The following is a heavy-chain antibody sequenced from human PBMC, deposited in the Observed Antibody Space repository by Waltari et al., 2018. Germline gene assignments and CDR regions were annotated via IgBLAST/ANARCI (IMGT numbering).Heavy chain of an antibody. D-gene: IGHD4-17*01. V-gene: IGHV3-23*01. Sequence: EVQLLESGGGLVQPGGSLRLSCAACGFTFSSYAMSWVRRAPGKGLEWVSAISGSGGSTYYADSVKGRFTISRDNSKNTLYLQMNSLRAEDTAVYYCAKVGYGDYNAFDIWGQGTMVTVSS. CDR2: ISGSGGST. CDR3: AKVGYGDYNAFDI. CDR1: GFTFSSYA. J-gene: IGHJ3*02.